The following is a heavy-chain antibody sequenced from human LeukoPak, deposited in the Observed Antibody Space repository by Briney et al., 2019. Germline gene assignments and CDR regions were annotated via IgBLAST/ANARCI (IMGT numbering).Heavy chain of an antibody. CDR2: INWNGGST. CDR3: ARSIVGATFFRVGDYYFDY. J-gene: IGHJ4*02. CDR1: GFTFDDYG. Sequence: GGSLRLSCAASGFTFDDYGMSWVRQAPGKGLEWVSGINWNGGSTGYADSVKGRFTISRDNAKNSLYLQMNSLRAEDTALYYCARSIVGATFFRVGDYYFDYWGQGTLVTVSS. V-gene: IGHV3-20*04. D-gene: IGHD1-26*01.